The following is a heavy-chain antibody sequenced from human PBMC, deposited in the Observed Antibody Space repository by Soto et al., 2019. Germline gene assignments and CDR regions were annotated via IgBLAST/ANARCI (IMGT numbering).Heavy chain of an antibody. J-gene: IGHJ4*02. Sequence: GESLKISCKGSGYSFINYLIGWVRQMPGKGLEWMGITYPGESDTRYSPSFQGQVTISVDKSISTAYLQWSSLKASDTAMYYCARYDGWRQSAYYFDSWGQGALVTVSS. CDR2: TYPGESDT. D-gene: IGHD3-16*01. CDR3: ARYDGWRQSAYYFDS. CDR1: GYSFINYL. V-gene: IGHV5-51*01.